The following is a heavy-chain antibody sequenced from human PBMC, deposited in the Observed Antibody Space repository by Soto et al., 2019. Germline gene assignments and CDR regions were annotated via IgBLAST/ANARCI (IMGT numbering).Heavy chain of an antibody. CDR2: IYYSGST. D-gene: IGHD3-22*01. Sequence: SETLSLTCTVSGGSISSGDYYWSWIRQPPGKGLEWIGYIYYSGSTYYNPSLKSRVTISVDTSKNQFSLKLSSVTAADTAVYYCARVEWGDRSYYYDSSGYFSHPLTNAFDIWGQGTMVTVSS. J-gene: IGHJ3*02. CDR1: GGSISSGDYY. CDR3: ARVEWGDRSYYYDSSGYFSHPLTNAFDI. V-gene: IGHV4-30-4*01.